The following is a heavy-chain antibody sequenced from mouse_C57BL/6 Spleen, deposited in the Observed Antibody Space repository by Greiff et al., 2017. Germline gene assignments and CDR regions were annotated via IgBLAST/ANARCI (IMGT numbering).Heavy chain of an antibody. J-gene: IGHJ2*01. CDR3: ARWHPVVASDY. D-gene: IGHD1-1*01. Sequence: VQLQQPGAELVKPGASVKISCKASAYTFPTYGITWVKQRPGQGLEWIGDIYPGSGSTNYNEKFKSKATLTVDTSSSTAYMQLSSLTSEDSAVYYCARWHPVVASDYWGQGTTLTVSS. V-gene: IGHV1-55*01. CDR1: AYTFPTYG. CDR2: IYPGSGST.